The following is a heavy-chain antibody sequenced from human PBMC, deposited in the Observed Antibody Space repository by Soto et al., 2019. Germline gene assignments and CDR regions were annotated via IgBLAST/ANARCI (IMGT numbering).Heavy chain of an antibody. Sequence: QVQLVQSGAEVKKPGSSVKVSCKASGGTFSSYAISWVRQAPGQGLEWMGGIIPIFGTANYAQTFQGRVTITADESTITAYMELSSLRSEDTAVYYCSRHVPAAGYDYGMDVWGQGTTVTVSS. D-gene: IGHD2-2*01. V-gene: IGHV1-69*12. J-gene: IGHJ6*02. CDR2: IIPIFGTA. CDR1: GGTFSSYA. CDR3: SRHVPAAGYDYGMDV.